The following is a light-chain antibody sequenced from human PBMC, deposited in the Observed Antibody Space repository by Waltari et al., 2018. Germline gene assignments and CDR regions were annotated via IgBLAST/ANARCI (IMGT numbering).Light chain of an antibody. Sequence: IQLTQSQSFLSASVGDRVTITCRASQGIYSYLAWYQQKPGKAPNLLIYAASTLQTGVPSRFSGSGSVTEFTLTISSLQPEDFATYYCQQLYSYPFTFGPGTKVDIK. V-gene: IGKV1-9*01. CDR3: QQLYSYPFT. J-gene: IGKJ3*01. CDR2: AAS. CDR1: QGIYSY.